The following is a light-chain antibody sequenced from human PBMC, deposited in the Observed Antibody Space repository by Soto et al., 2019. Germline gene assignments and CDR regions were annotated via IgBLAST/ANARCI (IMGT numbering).Light chain of an antibody. CDR2: EVS. CDR3: SSYTSSSPPVV. J-gene: IGLJ2*01. CDR1: SSDFGGYTY. Sequence: QSALNQPASVAGSPGQSITISCTGTSSDFGGYTYVSWYQQHPGKAPKLMIYEVSNRPSGVSNRSSGSKYGNTASLTISGLQAEDEADYHGSSYTSSSPPVVFGGGTKLTVL. V-gene: IGLV2-14*01.